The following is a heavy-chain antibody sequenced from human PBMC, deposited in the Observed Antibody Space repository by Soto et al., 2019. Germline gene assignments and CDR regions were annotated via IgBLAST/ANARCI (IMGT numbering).Heavy chain of an antibody. CDR3: AKEVARNSYTYYGLDV. Sequence: EVQLLESGGGLTQPGGSLRLSCAASGFTFSSHAMSWVRQAPGKGLEWVSLISGSGDRTYYADSVKGHFTISRDNSKNTLYLQMNSLRTEDTAVYYCAKEVARNSYTYYGLDVWGQGTTVTVSS. J-gene: IGHJ6*02. D-gene: IGHD4-4*01. V-gene: IGHV3-23*01. CDR2: ISGSGDRT. CDR1: GFTFSSHA.